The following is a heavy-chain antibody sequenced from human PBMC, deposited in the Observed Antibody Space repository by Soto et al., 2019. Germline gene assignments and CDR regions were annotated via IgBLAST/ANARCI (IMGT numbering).Heavy chain of an antibody. CDR2: IWYDGSNK. J-gene: IGHJ4*02. CDR1: GFTFSSYG. V-gene: IGHV3-33*01. D-gene: IGHD1-26*01. CDR3: ARDISEGYFDY. Sequence: QVQLVESGGGVVQPGRSLRLSCAASGFTFSSYGMHWVRQAPGKGLEWVAVIWYDGSNKYYADSVKGRFTISRDNSKNPLYLQMNSLRAEDTAVYYCARDISEGYFDYWGQGTLVTVSS.